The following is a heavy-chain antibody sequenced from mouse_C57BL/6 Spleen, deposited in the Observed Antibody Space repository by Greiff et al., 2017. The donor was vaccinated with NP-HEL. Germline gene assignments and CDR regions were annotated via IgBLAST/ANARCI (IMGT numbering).Heavy chain of an antibody. V-gene: IGHV5-4*03. CDR2: ISDGGSYT. D-gene: IGHD2-14*01. CDR1: GFTFSSYA. Sequence: EVKLMESGGGLVKPGGSLKLSCAASGFTFSSYAMSWVRQTPEKRLEWVATISDGGSYTYYPDNVKGRFTISRDNAKNNPYLQMSHLKSEDTAMYYGARGYYYFDDWGQGTTLTVSS. J-gene: IGHJ2*01. CDR3: ARGYYYFDD.